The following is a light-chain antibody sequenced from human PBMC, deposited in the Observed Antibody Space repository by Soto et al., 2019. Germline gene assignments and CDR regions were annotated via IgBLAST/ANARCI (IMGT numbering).Light chain of an antibody. CDR2: EVS. J-gene: IGLJ2*01. CDR3: GGWDDSLSGPV. V-gene: IGLV2-14*01. Sequence: QSVLTQPASVSGSPGQSITISCTGTSSDVGGYNYVSWYQQHPGKAPKLIIFEVSSGPSGISDRFSGSKSGNTASLTISGLQPDDEADYYCGGWDDSLSGPVFGGGTKLTVL. CDR1: SSDVGGYNY.